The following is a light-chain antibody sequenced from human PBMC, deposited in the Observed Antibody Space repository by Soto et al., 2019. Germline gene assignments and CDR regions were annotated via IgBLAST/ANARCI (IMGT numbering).Light chain of an antibody. CDR1: QSLLWSSNNKDY. CDR3: QQYYSLPLT. Sequence: DIVMTQSPDSLTVSRGERATITCKSSQSLLWSSNNKDYFAWYQQKPGQPPKLLIKWASARESGVPDRFSGSGSGTDFTLTISSLQTEDVAVYYCQQYYSLPLTFGGGTKVDI. CDR2: WAS. J-gene: IGKJ4*01. V-gene: IGKV4-1*01.